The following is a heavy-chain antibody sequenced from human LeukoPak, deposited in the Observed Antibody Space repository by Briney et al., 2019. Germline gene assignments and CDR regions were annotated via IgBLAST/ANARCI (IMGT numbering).Heavy chain of an antibody. V-gene: IGHV3-48*01. CDR2: TGSMGSTI. CDR1: GFSFNIYS. CDR3: ARVGGRGIDY. J-gene: IGHJ4*02. Sequence: QSGGSLRLSCSASGFSFNIYSVSWFRQSPGKGLEWIAYTGSMGSTIHYADPVKGRFTISRDNAKKSLYLQMDTLRGDDTAVYYCARVGGRGIDYWGQGSLVSVSS.